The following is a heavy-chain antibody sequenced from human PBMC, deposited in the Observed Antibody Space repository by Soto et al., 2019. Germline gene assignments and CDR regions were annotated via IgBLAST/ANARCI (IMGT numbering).Heavy chain of an antibody. J-gene: IGHJ6*02. CDR3: ARDPNSLGTTHYYYGMDV. Sequence: PGGSLRLSCAASGFSLYNYAMDWVRQAPGQGLEWVSYISLSSANIHYADSVRGRFTVSRDNAKNSLYLQMNSLRAEDTAVYYCARDPNSLGTTHYYYGMDVWGQGTTVTVSS. V-gene: IGHV3-48*01. CDR1: GFSLYNYA. D-gene: IGHD1-7*01. CDR2: ISLSSANI.